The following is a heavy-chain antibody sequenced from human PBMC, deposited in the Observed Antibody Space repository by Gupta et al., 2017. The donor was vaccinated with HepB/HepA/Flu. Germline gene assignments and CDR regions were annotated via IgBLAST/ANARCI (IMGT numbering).Heavy chain of an antibody. Sequence: EVQLLESGGNLVQPGGSLRLSCVVSGFTFSSYAMSWVRQAPGKGLEWVTAISRDSGTIHYADSVKGRFTISRDNSKNTLFLQMNSLRDDDTAIYYCAIKMGGNYPFDYWGQGTLVTVSS. CDR1: GFTFSSYA. CDR2: ISRDSGTI. CDR3: AIKMGGNYPFDY. V-gene: IGHV3-23*01. D-gene: IGHD1-26*01. J-gene: IGHJ4*02.